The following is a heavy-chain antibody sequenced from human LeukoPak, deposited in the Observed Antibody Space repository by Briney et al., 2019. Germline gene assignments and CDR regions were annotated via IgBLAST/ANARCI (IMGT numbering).Heavy chain of an antibody. V-gene: IGHV4-61*08. CDR3: ARALLSPNYDFWSGYPNGGYYYYGMDV. CDR1: GGSISSGGYY. J-gene: IGHJ6*02. CDR2: IYYSGST. D-gene: IGHD3-3*01. Sequence: SETLSLTCTVSGGSISSGGYYWSWIRQHPGKGLEWIGYIYYSGSTNYNPSLKSRVTISVDTSKNQFSLKLSSVTAADTAVYYCARALLSPNYDFWSGYPNGGYYYYGMDVWGQGTTVTVSS.